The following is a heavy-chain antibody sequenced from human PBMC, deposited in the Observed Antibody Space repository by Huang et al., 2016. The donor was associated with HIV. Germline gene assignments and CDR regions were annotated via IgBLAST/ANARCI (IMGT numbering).Heavy chain of an antibody. V-gene: IGHV1-69*13. CDR1: GGTFSSFA. CDR2: IIPLLGST. CDR3: ARDHPTSVTTFAPFQY. Sequence: QVQLVQSGAEVKKPGSSVKVSCKASGGTFSSFAISWVRQAPGQGLEWMGGIIPLLGSTNYAQKFQGRVTITADESTSTAVMELSSLRSEDTAVYFCARDHPTSVTTFAPFQYWGQGTLVSVSS. J-gene: IGHJ4*02. D-gene: IGHD4-17*01.